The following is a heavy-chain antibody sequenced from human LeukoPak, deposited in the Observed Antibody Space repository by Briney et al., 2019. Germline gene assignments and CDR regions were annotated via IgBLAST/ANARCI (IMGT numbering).Heavy chain of an antibody. CDR3: ARDSRTTVTNFDY. Sequence: SGGSLRLSCAASGFTFSSYSMNWIRQAPGKGLEWVSSISSSSSYIYYADSVKGRFTISRDNAKNSLYLQMNSLRAEDTAVYYCARDSRTTVTNFDYWGQGTLVTVSS. D-gene: IGHD4-17*01. CDR1: GFTFSSYS. CDR2: ISSSSSYI. J-gene: IGHJ4*02. V-gene: IGHV3-21*01.